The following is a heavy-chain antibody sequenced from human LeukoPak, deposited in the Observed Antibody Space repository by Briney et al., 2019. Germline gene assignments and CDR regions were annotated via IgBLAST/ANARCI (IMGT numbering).Heavy chain of an antibody. CDR1: GFTFSSYG. CDR3: AKDPYTMIVVVTPFPDY. D-gene: IGHD3-22*01. V-gene: IGHV3-30*02. CDR2: IRYDGSNK. Sequence: PGGSLRLSCAASGFTFSSYGMHWVRQAPGKGLEWVAFIRYDGSNKYYADSVKGRFTISRDNSKNTLYLQMNSLRAEDTAVYYCAKDPYTMIVVVTPFPDYWGQGTLVTVSS. J-gene: IGHJ4*02.